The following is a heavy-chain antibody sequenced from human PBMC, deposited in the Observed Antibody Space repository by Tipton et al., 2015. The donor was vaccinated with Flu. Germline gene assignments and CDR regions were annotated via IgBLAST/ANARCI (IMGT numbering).Heavy chain of an antibody. V-gene: IGHV1-8*01. Sequence: QLVQSGAEVKKPGASVKVSCKASGYTFTSYDINWVRQATGQGLEWMGWMNPNSGNTGYAQKFQGRVTMTRNTSISTAYMELSSLRSEDTAVYYCARDSLVVVSDQLLHHYYYYYYMDVWGKGTTVTVSS. J-gene: IGHJ6*03. CDR2: MNPNSGNT. CDR3: ARDSLVVVSDQLLHHYYYYYYMDV. D-gene: IGHD2-2*02. CDR1: GYTFTSYD.